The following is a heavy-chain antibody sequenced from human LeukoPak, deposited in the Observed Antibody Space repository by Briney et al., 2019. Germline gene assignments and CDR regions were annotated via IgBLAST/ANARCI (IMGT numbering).Heavy chain of an antibody. J-gene: IGHJ4*02. Sequence: GGSLRLSCAASGFTFSTYAMSWVRQAPGKGLEWVSSISGSGGSTYFADSVKGRFTISRDNSKNTLYLQMNSLRAEDTAVYYCAKDLYCSSTSCYEAVYWGQGTLVTVSS. D-gene: IGHD2-2*01. CDR1: GFTFSTYA. CDR2: ISGSGGST. V-gene: IGHV3-23*01. CDR3: AKDLYCSSTSCYEAVY.